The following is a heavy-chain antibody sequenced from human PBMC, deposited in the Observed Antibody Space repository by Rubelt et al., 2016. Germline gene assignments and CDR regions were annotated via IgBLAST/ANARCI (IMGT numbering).Heavy chain of an antibody. CDR3: ARGGGGA. CDR1: FSSHA. CDR2: ISYGGSNK. D-gene: IGHD3-16*01. V-gene: IGHV3-30*04. J-gene: IGHJ4*02. Sequence: FSSHAMVWVRQAPGKGLEWVAVISYGGSNKYYADSVKGRFTISRDNSKNTLYLQMNSLRAEDTAVYYCARGGGGAWGQGTLVTVSS.